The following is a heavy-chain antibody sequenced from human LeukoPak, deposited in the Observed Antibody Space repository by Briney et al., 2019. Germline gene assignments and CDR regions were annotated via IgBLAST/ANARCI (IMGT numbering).Heavy chain of an antibody. CDR1: GFTFDDYV. CDR3: TKGTAVTDIGYFAS. V-gene: IGHV3-9*01. CDR2: VSWNSAGI. D-gene: IGHD6-19*01. Sequence: GRSLRLFRAASGFTFDDYVMHWVRQAPGKGLEWVSGVSWNSAGIGYADSVKGRFTISRDNAKNSLYLQMNSLRAEDTALYFCTKGTAVTDIGYFASWGQGTLVTVSS. J-gene: IGHJ4*02.